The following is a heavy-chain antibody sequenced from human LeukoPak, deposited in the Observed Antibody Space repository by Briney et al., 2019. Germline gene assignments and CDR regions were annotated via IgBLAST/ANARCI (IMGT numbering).Heavy chain of an antibody. CDR1: GFTFSSYW. V-gene: IGHV3-74*01. CDR3: ARGGKSPGDY. J-gene: IGHJ4*02. Sequence: PGGCLRPSCAASGFTFSSYWMHWVRQGPGKGLVWVSRIKTDGSTDYADSVKGRFTISRDNARNTLYLQMNSLRAEDTAVYYCARGGKSPGDYWGRGNLVTVSS. D-gene: IGHD4-23*01. CDR2: IKTDGST.